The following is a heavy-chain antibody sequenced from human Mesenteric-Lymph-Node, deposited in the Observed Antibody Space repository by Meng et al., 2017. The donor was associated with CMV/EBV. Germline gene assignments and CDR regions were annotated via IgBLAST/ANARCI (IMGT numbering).Heavy chain of an antibody. J-gene: IGHJ4*02. CDR1: GGSISSSSYY. V-gene: IGHV4-39*07. D-gene: IGHD1-26*01. Sequence: SETLSLTCTVSGGSISSSSYYWGWIRQPPGKGLEWIGEIYHSGSTNYNPSLKSRVTISVDKSKNQFSLKLSSVTAADTAVYYCAIRIVGATTGDYWGQGTLVTVSS. CDR3: AIRIVGATTGDY. CDR2: IYHSGST.